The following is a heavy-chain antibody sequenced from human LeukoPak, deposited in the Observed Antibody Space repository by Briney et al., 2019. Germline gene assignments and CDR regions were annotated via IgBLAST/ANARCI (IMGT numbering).Heavy chain of an antibody. CDR3: ARGAAGTLKNYGMDV. CDR2: INPNSGGT. CDR1: GYTFTGYY. Sequence: GASEKVSCKASGYTFTGYYMHWVRQAPGQGLEWMGWINPNSGGTNYAQKFQGRVTMTRDTSISTAYMELSRLRSDDTAVYYCARGAAGTLKNYGMDVWGQGTTVTVSS. D-gene: IGHD6-13*01. J-gene: IGHJ6*02. V-gene: IGHV1-2*02.